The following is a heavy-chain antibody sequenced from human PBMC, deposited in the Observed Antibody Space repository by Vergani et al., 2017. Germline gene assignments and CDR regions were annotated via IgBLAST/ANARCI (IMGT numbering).Heavy chain of an antibody. Sequence: QLQLQESGPGLVKPSETLSLTCTVSGGSISSSSYYWGWIRQPQGKGLEWIGSIYYSGSTYYNPSLKSRVTISVDTSKNQFSLKLSSVTAADTAVYYCASEQQLGGAFDIWGQGTMVTVSS. CDR3: ASEQQLGGAFDI. J-gene: IGHJ3*02. CDR1: GGSISSSSYY. V-gene: IGHV4-39*01. CDR2: IYYSGST. D-gene: IGHD6-13*01.